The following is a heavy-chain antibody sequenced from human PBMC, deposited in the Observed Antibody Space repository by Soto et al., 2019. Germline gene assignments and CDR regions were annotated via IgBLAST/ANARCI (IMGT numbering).Heavy chain of an antibody. CDR1: GFTFSSYG. CDR3: AKDQNCSGGSCYTSPNAFDI. J-gene: IGHJ3*02. Sequence: GGSLRLSCAASGFTFSSYGMHWVRQAPGKGLEWVAVISYDGSNKYYADSVKGRFTISRDNSKNTLYLQMNSLRAEDTAVYYCAKDQNCSGGSCYTSPNAFDIWGQGTMVTVSS. V-gene: IGHV3-30*18. CDR2: ISYDGSNK. D-gene: IGHD2-15*01.